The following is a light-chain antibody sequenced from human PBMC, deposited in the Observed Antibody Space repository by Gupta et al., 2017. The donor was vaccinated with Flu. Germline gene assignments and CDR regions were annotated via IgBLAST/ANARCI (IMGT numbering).Light chain of an antibody. CDR2: KAS. CDR1: QSISSW. V-gene: IGKV1-5*03. CDR3: QQYNSYSPDT. J-gene: IGKJ2*01. Sequence: STLSASVGDRVTITCRASQSISSWLAWYQQKPGKAPKLLIYKASSLESGVPSRFSGSGSGTEFTLTISSLQPDDFATYYCQQYNSYSPDTFGQGTKLEIK.